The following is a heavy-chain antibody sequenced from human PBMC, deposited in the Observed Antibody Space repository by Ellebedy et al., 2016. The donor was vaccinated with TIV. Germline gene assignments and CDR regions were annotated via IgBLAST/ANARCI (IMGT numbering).Heavy chain of an antibody. J-gene: IGHJ4*02. CDR3: AKDLAEAYTSGWFIYFDY. D-gene: IGHD6-19*01. CDR1: GFTFADSA. V-gene: IGHV3-23*01. CDR2: VSGSGGST. Sequence: GGSLRLSXAATGFTFADSAMNWVRQTPERGLEWVSTVSGSGGSTYYADSVKGRFTISRENSKNTLYLQMNSLRAEDSAVYYCAKDLAEAYTSGWFIYFDYWGQGTLVTVSS.